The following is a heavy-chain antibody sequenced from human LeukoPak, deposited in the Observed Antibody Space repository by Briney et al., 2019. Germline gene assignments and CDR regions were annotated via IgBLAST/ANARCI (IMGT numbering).Heavy chain of an antibody. Sequence: GGSLRLSCAASGFTFSSYAMSWVRQAPGKGLEWVSVISGSGGSTYYADSVKGRFTISRDNSKNTLFLQMNSLRAEDTAVYYCAKSNGSWSTVDYWGQGTLVTVSS. CDR3: AKSNGSWSTVDY. J-gene: IGHJ4*02. CDR2: ISGSGGST. V-gene: IGHV3-23*01. D-gene: IGHD6-13*01. CDR1: GFTFSSYA.